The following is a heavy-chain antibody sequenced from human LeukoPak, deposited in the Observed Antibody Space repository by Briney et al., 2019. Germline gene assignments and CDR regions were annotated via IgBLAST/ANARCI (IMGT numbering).Heavy chain of an antibody. J-gene: IGHJ6*02. D-gene: IGHD4-23*01. Sequence: ASVKVSCKASGFTFTSSAVQWVRQARRQRLEWIGWIVVGSGNTNYAQKFQERVTITRDMSTSTAYMELSSLRSEDTAVYYCAADRRSGGNWMVYYGMDVWGQGTTVTVSS. CDR1: GFTFTSSA. CDR2: IVVGSGNT. V-gene: IGHV1-58*01. CDR3: AADRRSGGNWMVYYGMDV.